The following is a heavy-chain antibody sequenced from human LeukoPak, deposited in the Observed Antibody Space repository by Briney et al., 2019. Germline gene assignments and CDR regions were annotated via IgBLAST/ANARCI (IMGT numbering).Heavy chain of an antibody. Sequence: SETLSLTCAVYGGSFSGYYWSWIRQPPGKGLEWIGEINHSGSTNYNPSLKSRVTISVDTSKNQFSLKLSSVTAADTAVYYCARVILDSSSSLFYYYYYMDVWGKGTTVTISS. V-gene: IGHV4-34*01. D-gene: IGHD6-6*01. CDR2: INHSGST. CDR3: ARVILDSSSSLFYYYYYMDV. CDR1: GGSFSGYY. J-gene: IGHJ6*03.